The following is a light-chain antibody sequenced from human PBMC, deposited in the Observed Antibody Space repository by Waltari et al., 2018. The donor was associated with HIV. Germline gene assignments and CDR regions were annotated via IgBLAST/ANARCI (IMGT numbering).Light chain of an antibody. J-gene: IGLJ2*01. V-gene: IGLV1-47*01. CDR3: SAWDDSLSGVI. Sequence: QSVLTQPPSVSGTLGQRVTISCSGSNSKIGSNYAYWYQHLPGAAPNLLTYRPNQRPSGVPVRFSGSNSATSASLAISGLRSEDEADYYCSAWDDSLSGVIFGGGTKLTVL. CDR2: RPN. CDR1: NSKIGSNY.